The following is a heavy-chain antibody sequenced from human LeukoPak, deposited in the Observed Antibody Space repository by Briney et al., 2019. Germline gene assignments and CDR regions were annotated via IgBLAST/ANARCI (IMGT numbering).Heavy chain of an antibody. CDR3: ARDPTIAAAGTGWFDP. CDR1: RYTFTDYY. V-gene: IGHV1-2*02. J-gene: IGHJ5*02. Sequence: ASVKVSCKASRYTFTDYYIHWVRQAPGQGLEWMGWINPNSGGTNYAQKFQGRVTMTRDTSISTAYMELSRLRSDDTAVYYCARDPTIAAAGTGWFDPWGQGTLVTVS. D-gene: IGHD6-13*01. CDR2: INPNSGGT.